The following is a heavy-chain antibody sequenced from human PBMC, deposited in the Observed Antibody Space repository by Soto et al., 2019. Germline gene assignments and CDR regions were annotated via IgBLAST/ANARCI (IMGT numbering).Heavy chain of an antibody. CDR2: IYYSGST. J-gene: IGHJ4*02. Sequence: QVQLQESGPGLVKPSETLSLTCTVSGGSVSSGSYYWSWIRQPPGKGLEWIGYIYYSGSTNYNPSLKMRVTISVDTSRNHFALKLSSVTAADTAVYYCARDSESGMNSSGWYGKRYFDYWGQGTLVTVSS. D-gene: IGHD6-19*01. V-gene: IGHV4-61*01. CDR3: ARDSESGMNSSGWYGKRYFDY. CDR1: GGSVSSGSYY.